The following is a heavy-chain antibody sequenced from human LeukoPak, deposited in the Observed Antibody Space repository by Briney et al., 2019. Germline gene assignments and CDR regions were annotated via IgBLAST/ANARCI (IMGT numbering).Heavy chain of an antibody. Sequence: SETLSLTCTVSGGSISTYYWSWIRQPAGKGLEWIGRIYTSGSTNYNPSLKSRVTISVDTSKNQFSLKLSSVTAADTAVYYCARAIRYCSSTSCPGAAFDIWGQGTMVTVSS. CDR3: ARAIRYCSSTSCPGAAFDI. D-gene: IGHD2-2*01. V-gene: IGHV4-4*07. J-gene: IGHJ3*02. CDR1: GGSISTYY. CDR2: IYTSGST.